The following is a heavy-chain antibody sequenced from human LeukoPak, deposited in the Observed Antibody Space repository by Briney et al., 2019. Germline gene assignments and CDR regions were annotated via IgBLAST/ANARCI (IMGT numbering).Heavy chain of an antibody. CDR1: GGSFSGYY. J-gene: IGHJ4*02. CDR3: ARRGMVRGVPYDY. CDR2: IYYSGST. Sequence: SETLSLTCAVYGGSFSGYYWSWIRQPPGKGLEWIGYIYYSGSTNYNPSLKSRVTISVDTSKNQFSLKLSSVTAADTAVYYCARRGMVRGVPYDYWGQGTLVTVSS. V-gene: IGHV4-59*01. D-gene: IGHD3-10*01.